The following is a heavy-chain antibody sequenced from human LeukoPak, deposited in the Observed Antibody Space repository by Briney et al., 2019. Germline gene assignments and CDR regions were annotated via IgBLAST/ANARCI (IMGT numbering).Heavy chain of an antibody. J-gene: IGHJ4*02. CDR1: GGTFSSYA. CDR3: ARDRGGGMADFDY. Sequence: GASVKVSCKASGGTFSSYAISWVRQVPGQGLEWMGGIIPIFGTANYAQKFQGRVTITADESTSTAYMELSSLRSEDTAVYYCARDRGGGMADFDYWGQGTLVTVSS. V-gene: IGHV1-69*13. CDR2: IIPIFGTA. D-gene: IGHD5-24*01.